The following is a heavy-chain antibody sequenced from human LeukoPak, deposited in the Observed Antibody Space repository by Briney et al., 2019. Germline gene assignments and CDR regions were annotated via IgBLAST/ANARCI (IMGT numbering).Heavy chain of an antibody. CDR3: GSEGMGARKYYSDPFHY. V-gene: IGHV3-53*01. D-gene: IGHD3-10*01. CDR1: GFTVSSKY. Sequence: GGSLRLSCAASGFTVSSKYMSWVRQAPGKGLEWVSILYSAGSTYYADSVRGRFTIARDSSKNTLFLQMNSLRADDTPIYYCGSEGMGARKYYSDPFHYWGQGTLVTVSS. CDR2: LYSAGST. J-gene: IGHJ4*02.